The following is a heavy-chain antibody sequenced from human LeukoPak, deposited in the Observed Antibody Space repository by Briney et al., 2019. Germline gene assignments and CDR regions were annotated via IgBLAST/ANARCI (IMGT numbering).Heavy chain of an antibody. CDR1: GGSISSSSYY. J-gene: IGHJ5*02. CDR2: IYYSGST. D-gene: IGHD2-2*01. CDR3: ARQPELYCSSTSCPCHRKRLNWFDP. Sequence: PSETLSLTCTVSGGSISSSSYYWGWIRQPPGKGLEWIGSIYYSGSTYYNPSLKSRVTISVDTSKNQFSLKLSSVTAADTAVYYCARQPELYCSSTSCPCHRKRLNWFDPWGQGTLVTVSS. V-gene: IGHV4-39*07.